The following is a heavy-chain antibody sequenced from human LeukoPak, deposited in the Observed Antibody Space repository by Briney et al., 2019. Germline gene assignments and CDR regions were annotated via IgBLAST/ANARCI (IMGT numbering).Heavy chain of an antibody. CDR2: IIPILGIA. J-gene: IGHJ6*02. CDR1: GGTFSSYA. CDR3: ARQNVVLKSEIYYYYYYYGMDV. Sequence: SVKVSCKASGGTFSSYAISWVRQAPGQGLEWMGRIIPILGIANYAQKFEGRVTITADKSTSTAYMELSSLRSEDTAVYYCARQNVVLKSEIYYYYYYYGMDVWGQGTTVTVSS. V-gene: IGHV1-69*04. D-gene: IGHD2-21*01.